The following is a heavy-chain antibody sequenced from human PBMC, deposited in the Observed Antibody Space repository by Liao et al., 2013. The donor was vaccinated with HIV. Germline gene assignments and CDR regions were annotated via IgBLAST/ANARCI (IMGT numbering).Heavy chain of an antibody. V-gene: IGHV4-39*07. D-gene: IGHD6-13*01. CDR1: GGSISSTGYY. J-gene: IGHJ3*02. CDR3: ATGIPAAGPNDAFDI. Sequence: QLQLRESGLGLVKPSETLSLTCTVSGGSISSTGYYWGWIRQPPGKGLEWIGSIYYSGSTYYNPSLKSRVTISVDTSKNQFSLKLSSVTAADTAVYYCATGIPAAGPNDAFDIWGQGTMVTVSS. CDR2: IYYSGST.